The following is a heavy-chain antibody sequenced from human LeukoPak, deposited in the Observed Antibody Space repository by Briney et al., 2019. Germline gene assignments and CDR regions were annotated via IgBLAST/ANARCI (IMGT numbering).Heavy chain of an antibody. J-gene: IGHJ4*02. CDR2: ISGGGNT. Sequence: PGGSLRLSCAASGFTVSNNGLSWFRQAPGKRLEWVSDISGGGNTYYAESVKGRFTISRDNSKNTLYLQMNILRAEDTALYYASGHGSSSYWGQGTLVAVSS. CDR3: SGHGSSSY. V-gene: IGHV3-23*01. D-gene: IGHD6-13*01. CDR1: GFTVSNNG.